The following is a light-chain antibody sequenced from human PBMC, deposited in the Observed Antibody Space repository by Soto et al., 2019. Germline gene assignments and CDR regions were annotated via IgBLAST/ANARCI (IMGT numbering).Light chain of an antibody. Sequence: EIVLTQSPATLSLSPGERATLSCGASQSVSSSYLAWYQQKPGLAPRLLMYDASSRATGIPDRFSGSGSGTDFTLTISRLEPEDFAMYYCQQYGRSPYTFGQGTQLEIK. CDR3: QQYGRSPYT. J-gene: IGKJ2*01. CDR1: QSVSSSY. V-gene: IGKV3D-20*01. CDR2: DAS.